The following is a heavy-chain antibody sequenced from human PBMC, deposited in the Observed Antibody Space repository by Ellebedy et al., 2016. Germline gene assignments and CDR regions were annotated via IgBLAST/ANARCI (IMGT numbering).Heavy chain of an antibody. CDR2: ISSSSDTI. Sequence: GESLKISCAASGFTFRSYSMNWVRQAPGKGLEWVSHISSSSDTIYYADSVKGRFTISRDNAKKSLYLQMNSLRAEDTAAYYCARDLGVWYYGMDVWGQGTTVTVSS. D-gene: IGHD1-26*01. CDR1: GFTFRSYS. CDR3: ARDLGVWYYGMDV. J-gene: IGHJ6*02. V-gene: IGHV3-48*04.